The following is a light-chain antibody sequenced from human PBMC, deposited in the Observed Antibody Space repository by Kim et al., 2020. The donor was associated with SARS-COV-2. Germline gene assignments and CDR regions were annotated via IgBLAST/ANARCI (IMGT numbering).Light chain of an antibody. V-gene: IGLV4-69*01. CDR2: LNSDGSH. CDR1: SGHSSYA. Sequence: QLVLTQSHSASASLGASVKLTCTLSSGHSSYAIAWHQQQPEKGPRYLMKLNSDGSHSKGDGIPDRFSGSSSGAERYLTISSLQSEDEADYYCQTWGTGWVFGGGTQLTVL. CDR3: QTWGTGWV. J-gene: IGLJ3*02.